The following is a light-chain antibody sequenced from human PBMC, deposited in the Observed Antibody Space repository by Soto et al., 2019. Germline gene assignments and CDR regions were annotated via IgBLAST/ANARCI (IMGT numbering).Light chain of an antibody. CDR3: QSSDSRLSGSDV. V-gene: IGLV1-40*01. CDR2: GDS. Sequence: QSVLTQPPSVSGAPGQRVTISCTGSSSNIGAGYHVHWYQQLPGAAPKLLIFGDSNRPSGVRDRFSGSKSGTSAALAITGLQADDEADYYCQSSDSRLSGSDVFGTGTKLTVL. CDR1: SSNIGAGYH. J-gene: IGLJ1*01.